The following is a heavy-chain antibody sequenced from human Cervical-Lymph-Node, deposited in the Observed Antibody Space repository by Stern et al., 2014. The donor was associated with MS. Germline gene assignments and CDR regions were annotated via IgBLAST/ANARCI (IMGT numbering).Heavy chain of an antibody. CDR2: IHASGSA. CDR1: GGSISSGSDY. J-gene: IGHJ4*02. V-gene: IGHV4-61*02. D-gene: IGHD5-18*01. Sequence: QVQLQESGPGLVKPSQTLSLTCTVSGGSISSGSDYWSWIRQPVGKGLEWIGRIHASGSAFYTPSLKSRATISTDPSMNQFSLELNSATAADTAIYYCASGYRIFDYWGQGILVTVSS. CDR3: ASGYRIFDY.